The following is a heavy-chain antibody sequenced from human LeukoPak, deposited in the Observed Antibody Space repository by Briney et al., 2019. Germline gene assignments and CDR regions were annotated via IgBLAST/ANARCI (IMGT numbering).Heavy chain of an antibody. D-gene: IGHD2-15*01. CDR1: GGSISDYY. Sequence: SETLSLTCTVSGGSISDYYWTWIRQPPGKGLEWIGDIYYSGSTNYNPSLKSRVTISVDTSKNQFSLKLSSVTAADTAVYYCASWNLGYCSGGSCYGRAFDIWGQGTMVTVSS. J-gene: IGHJ3*02. CDR2: IYYSGST. CDR3: ASWNLGYCSGGSCYGRAFDI. V-gene: IGHV4-59*08.